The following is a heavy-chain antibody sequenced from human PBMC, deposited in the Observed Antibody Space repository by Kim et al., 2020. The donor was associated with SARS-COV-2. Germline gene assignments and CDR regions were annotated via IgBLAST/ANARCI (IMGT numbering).Heavy chain of an antibody. J-gene: IGHJ4*02. Sequence: ASVKVSCKASGYTFTSYAMHWVRQAPGQRLEWMGGINAGYGNTKYSQKFQGRATITRDTSASTAYMELSSLRSEDTAVYYCARAVGRGVTTLDYWGQGTLVTVSS. D-gene: IGHD4-17*01. CDR3: ARAVGRGVTTLDY. CDR2: INAGYGNT. CDR1: GYTFTSYA. V-gene: IGHV1-3*01.